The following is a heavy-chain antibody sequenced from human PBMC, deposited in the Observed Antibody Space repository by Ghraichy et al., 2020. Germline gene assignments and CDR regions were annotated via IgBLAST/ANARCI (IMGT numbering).Heavy chain of an antibody. V-gene: IGHV4-30-4*01. CDR3: ARDVWEGTSGYFDL. CDR2: IYYSGST. J-gene: IGHJ2*01. Sequence: SETLSLTCTVSGGSISSGDYYWSWIRQPPGKGLEWIGYIYYSGSTYYNPSLKSRVTISVDTSKNQFSLKLSSVTAADTAVYYCARDVWEGTSGYFDLWGRGTLVTVSS. CDR1: GGSISSGDYY. D-gene: IGHD3-16*01.